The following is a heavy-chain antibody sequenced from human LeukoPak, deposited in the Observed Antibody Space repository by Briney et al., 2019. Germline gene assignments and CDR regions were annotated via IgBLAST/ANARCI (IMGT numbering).Heavy chain of an antibody. CDR3: ASGTTDVYNFDY. D-gene: IGHD2-2*01. CDR2: IYYSGST. V-gene: IGHV4-61*01. CDR1: GDSISSSNYY. Sequence: SQTLSLTCSVSGDSISSSNYYWSWIRQPPGKGLEWIGYIYYSGSTNYNPSLKSRVTISVDTSKNQFSLKLSSVTAADTAVYYCASGTTDVYNFDYWGQGTLVTVSS. J-gene: IGHJ4*02.